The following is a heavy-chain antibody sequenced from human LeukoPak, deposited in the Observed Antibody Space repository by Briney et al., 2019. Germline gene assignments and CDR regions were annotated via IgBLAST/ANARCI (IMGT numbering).Heavy chain of an antibody. Sequence: SETLSLTCTVSGGSISSYYWSWIRQRPGKGLEWIGYIYYSGSTNYNPSLKSRVTISVDTSKNQFSLKLSSVTAADTAVYYCARVRRGWFDPWGQGTLVTVSS. CDR1: GGSISSYY. V-gene: IGHV4-59*01. J-gene: IGHJ5*02. CDR2: IYYSGST. CDR3: ARVRRGWFDP.